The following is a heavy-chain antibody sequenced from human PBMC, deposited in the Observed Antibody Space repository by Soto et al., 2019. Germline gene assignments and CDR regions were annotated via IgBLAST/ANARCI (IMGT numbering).Heavy chain of an antibody. Sequence: ASVKVSCKASGYTFTSYAMHWVRQAPGQRLEWMGWINAGNGNTKYSQKFQGRVTITRDTSASTAYMEVSSLRSEDTAVYYCARAPRIAPDAFDIWGQGTMVTVSS. CDR3: ARAPRIAPDAFDI. V-gene: IGHV1-3*01. D-gene: IGHD6-13*01. CDR1: GYTFTSYA. CDR2: INAGNGNT. J-gene: IGHJ3*02.